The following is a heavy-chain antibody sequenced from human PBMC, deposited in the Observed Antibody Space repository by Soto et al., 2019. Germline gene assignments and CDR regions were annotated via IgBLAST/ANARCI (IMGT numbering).Heavy chain of an antibody. CDR3: ASIWFGDFDY. Sequence: QVQLQESGPGLVKPSQTLSLTCTVSGGSISSADYYWSWIRQPPGKGLEWIGYFHSSGATYKDPSLKRRFTISVDTSKNQISLKLDSVTAADTAVYYCASIWFGDFDYWGHGTLVTVSS. V-gene: IGHV4-30-4*01. CDR2: FHSSGAT. J-gene: IGHJ4*01. D-gene: IGHD3-10*01. CDR1: GGSISSADYY.